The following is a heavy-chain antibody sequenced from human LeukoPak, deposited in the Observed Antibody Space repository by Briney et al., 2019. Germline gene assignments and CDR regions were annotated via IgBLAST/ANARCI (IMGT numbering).Heavy chain of an antibody. CDR1: GVSIISSSYY. Sequence: SETLSLTCPVSGVSIISSSYYWAWIRPPPGKGRVWIWRIYYSGITYYNPSLKSRFTISVDTSKNQFSLKLSSVTAADTAVYYCARHALRYFDWLLTDHFDYWGQGTLVTVSS. CDR3: ARHALRYFDWLLTDHFDY. D-gene: IGHD3-9*01. V-gene: IGHV4-39*01. J-gene: IGHJ4*02. CDR2: IYYSGIT.